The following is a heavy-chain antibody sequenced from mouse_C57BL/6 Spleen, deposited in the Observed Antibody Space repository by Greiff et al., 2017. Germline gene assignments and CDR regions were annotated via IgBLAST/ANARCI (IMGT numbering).Heavy chain of an antibody. J-gene: IGHJ3*01. Sequence: EVQVVESGGGLVKPGGSLKLSCAASGFTFSSYAMSWVRQTPEKRLEWVATISDGGSYTYYPDNVKGRFTISRDNAKNNLYLQMSHLKSEDTAMYYCAREDGNAYWGQGTLVTVSA. CDR2: ISDGGSYT. CDR3: AREDGNAY. V-gene: IGHV5-4*01. D-gene: IGHD2-3*01. CDR1: GFTFSSYA.